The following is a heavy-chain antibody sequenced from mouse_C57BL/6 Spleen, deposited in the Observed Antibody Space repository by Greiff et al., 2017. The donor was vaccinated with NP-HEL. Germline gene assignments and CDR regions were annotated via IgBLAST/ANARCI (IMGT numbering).Heavy chain of an antibody. D-gene: IGHD2-14*01. CDR2: INYDGSST. Sequence: EVMLVESEGGLVQPGSSMKLSCTASGFTFSDYYMAWVRQVPEKGLEWVANINYDGSSTYYLDSLKSRFIIARDNAKNILYLQMSSLKSEDTATYYGARRRGTGGYFDVWGTGTPVTVSS. J-gene: IGHJ1*03. CDR1: GFTFSDYY. V-gene: IGHV5-16*02. CDR3: ARRRGTGGYFDV.